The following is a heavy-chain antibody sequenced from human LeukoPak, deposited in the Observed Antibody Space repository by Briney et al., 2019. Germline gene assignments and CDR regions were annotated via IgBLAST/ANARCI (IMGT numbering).Heavy chain of an antibody. CDR3: ARHLTASNFPFDY. V-gene: IGHV4-59*08. Sequence: PSETLSLTCTVSGGSISSYYWSWIRQPPGKGLEWIGYIYYSGSTSYNPSLKSRVTISVDTSKNQFSLKLNSVTAADTPVYYCARHLTASNFPFDYWGQGTLVTVSS. CDR2: IYYSGST. CDR1: GGSISSYY. D-gene: IGHD2-21*02. J-gene: IGHJ4*02.